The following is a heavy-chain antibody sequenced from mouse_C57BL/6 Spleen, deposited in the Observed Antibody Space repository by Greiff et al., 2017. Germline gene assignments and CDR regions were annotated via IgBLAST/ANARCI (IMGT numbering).Heavy chain of an antibody. Sequence: EVKLVESGGGLVKPGGSLKLSCAASGFTFSSYAMSWVRQTPEKRLEWVATISDGGSYTYYPDNVKGRFTISRDNAKNNLYLQISHLKSEDTAMYYCARGLAWFAYWGQGTLVTVSA. CDR1: GFTFSSYA. CDR2: ISDGGSYT. CDR3: ARGLAWFAY. J-gene: IGHJ3*01. V-gene: IGHV5-4*03.